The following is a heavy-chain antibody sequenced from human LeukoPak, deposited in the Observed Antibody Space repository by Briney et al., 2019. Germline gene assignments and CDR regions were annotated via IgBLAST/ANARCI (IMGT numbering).Heavy chain of an antibody. Sequence: GGSLRLSCAASEFTFSTYGMHWVRQAPGKGLEWVAVISYDGSYKFYADSVKGRFTISRDNSKSTLYLQMNSLTAEDTAIYYCTRNGPGGYYFDSWGQGTLVTVSS. D-gene: IGHD3-16*01. V-gene: IGHV3-30*03. CDR2: ISYDGSYK. CDR3: TRNGPGGYYFDS. CDR1: EFTFSTYG. J-gene: IGHJ4*02.